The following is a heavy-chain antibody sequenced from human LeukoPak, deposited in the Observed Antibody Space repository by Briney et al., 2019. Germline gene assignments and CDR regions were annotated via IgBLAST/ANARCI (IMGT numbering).Heavy chain of an antibody. CDR2: IYTSGST. V-gene: IGHV4-4*07. CDR1: GGSISSYY. Sequence: PSETLSLTCTVSGGSISSYYWSWIRQPAGKGLEWIGRIYTSGSTNYNPSLKSRVTMSVDTSKNQFSLKLSSVTAADTAVYYCARGAMIGGVAYSPGEWGQGTLVTVSS. J-gene: IGHJ4*02. CDR3: ARGAMIGGVAYSPGE. D-gene: IGHD3-10*01.